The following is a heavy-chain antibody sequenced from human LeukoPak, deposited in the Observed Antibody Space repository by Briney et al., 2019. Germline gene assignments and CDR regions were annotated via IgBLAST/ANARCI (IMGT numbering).Heavy chain of an antibody. V-gene: IGHV3-23*01. J-gene: IGHJ4*02. CDR2: ISGNGGGT. Sequence: GGSLRLSCAASGLTXSSYAMSWVRQAPGKGLEWVSGISGNGGGTYYADSVKGRFTISRDNSKNTLYLQMNSLRAEDTAVYYCARVGPTMVRGIIDYWGQGTLVTVSS. CDR3: ARVGPTMVRGIIDY. D-gene: IGHD3-10*01. CDR1: GLTXSSYA.